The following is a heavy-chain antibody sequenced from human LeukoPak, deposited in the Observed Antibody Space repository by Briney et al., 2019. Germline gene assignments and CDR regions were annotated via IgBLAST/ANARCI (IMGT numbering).Heavy chain of an antibody. CDR3: ARVLSPYPPIAAHGFSDY. Sequence: PGGSLRLSCAASGFTVSSNYMSWVRQAPGKGLEWVSSISSSSSYIYYADSVKGLFTISRDNAKNSLYLQMNSLRAEDTAVYYCARVLSPYPPIAAHGFSDYWGQGTLVTVSS. CDR1: GFTVSSNY. CDR2: ISSSSSYI. D-gene: IGHD6-6*01. J-gene: IGHJ4*02. V-gene: IGHV3-21*01.